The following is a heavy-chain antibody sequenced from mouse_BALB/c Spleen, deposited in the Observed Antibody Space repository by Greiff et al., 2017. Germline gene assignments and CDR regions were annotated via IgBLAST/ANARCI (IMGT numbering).Heavy chain of an antibody. Sequence: EVKLMESGPSLVKPSQTLSLPCSVTGDSITSGYWNWIRKFPGNKLEYMGYISYSGSTYYNPSLKSRISITRDTSKNQYYLQLNSVTTEDTATYYCARWAYYRYENAMDYWGQGTSVTVSS. CDR1: GDSITSGY. D-gene: IGHD2-14*01. CDR3: ARWAYYRYENAMDY. CDR2: ISYSGST. V-gene: IGHV3-8*02. J-gene: IGHJ4*01.